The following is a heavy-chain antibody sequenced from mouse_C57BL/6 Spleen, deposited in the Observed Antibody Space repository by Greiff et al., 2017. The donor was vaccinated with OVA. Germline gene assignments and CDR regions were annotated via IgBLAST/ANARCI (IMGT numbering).Heavy chain of an antibody. CDR2: INPGSGGT. CDR1: GYAFTNYL. J-gene: IGHJ2*01. V-gene: IGHV1-54*01. Sequence: VQLQQSGAELVRPGTSVKVSCKASGYAFTNYLIEWVKQRPGQGLEWIGVINPGSGGTNYNEKFKGKATLTADKSSSTAYMQLSSLTSEDSAVYFCARGYYSDYWGQGTTLTVSS. CDR3: ARGYYSDY.